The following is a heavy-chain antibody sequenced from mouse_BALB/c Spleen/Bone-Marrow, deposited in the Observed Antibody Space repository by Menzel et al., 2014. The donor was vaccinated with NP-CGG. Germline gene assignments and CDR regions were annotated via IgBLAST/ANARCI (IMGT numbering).Heavy chain of an antibody. CDR2: INPNYDST. CDR1: GYTFTDYN. J-gene: IGHJ2*01. CDR3: ARRDGYDSYFDY. D-gene: IGHD2-2*01. Sequence: EVQLQQSGAGLVKPGASVKISCKASGYTFTDYNMDWVKQSHGKSLEWIGDINPNYDSTSCNQKFKEKATLTVDKSSSTAYMEHRSLTSEDTAVYYCARRDGYDSYFDYWGQGTTLTVSS. V-gene: IGHV1-18*01.